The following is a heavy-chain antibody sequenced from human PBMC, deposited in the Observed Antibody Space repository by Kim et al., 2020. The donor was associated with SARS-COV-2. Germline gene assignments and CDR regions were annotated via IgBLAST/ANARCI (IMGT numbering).Heavy chain of an antibody. D-gene: IGHD3-10*01. CDR3: ARGSSDRQIDY. V-gene: IGHV4-34*01. Sequence: SETLSLTCAVYGGSFSGYYWSWIRQPPGKGLEWXGEINHSGSTNYNPSLKSRVTISVDTSKNQFSLKLSSVTAADTAVYYCARGSSDRQIDYWGQGTLVTVSX. J-gene: IGHJ4*02. CDR2: INHSGST. CDR1: GGSFSGYY.